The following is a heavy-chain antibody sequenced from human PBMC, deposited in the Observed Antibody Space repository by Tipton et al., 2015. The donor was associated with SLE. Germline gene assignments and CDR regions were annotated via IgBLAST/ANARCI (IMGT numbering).Heavy chain of an antibody. D-gene: IGHD7-27*01. CDR3: ARWGTGDAFDI. CDR2: IYYSGST. CDR1: GGSISSYY. J-gene: IGHJ3*02. V-gene: IGHV4-59*01. Sequence: LRLSCTVSGGSISSYYWSWIRQPPGKGLEWIGYIYYSGSTNYNPSLKSRVTISVDTSKNQFSLKLSSVTAADTAVYYCARWGTGDAFDIWGQGTMVTVSS.